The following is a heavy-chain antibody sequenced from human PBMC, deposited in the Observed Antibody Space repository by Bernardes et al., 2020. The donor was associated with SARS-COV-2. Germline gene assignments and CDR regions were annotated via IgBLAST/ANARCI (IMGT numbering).Heavy chain of an antibody. V-gene: IGHV1-2*02. Sequence: ASEKVSCKASGYTFTGYYMHWVRQAPGQGLEWMGWINPNSGGTNYAQKFQGRVTMTRDTSISTAYMELSRLRSDDTAVYYCAREIIVATMVYYYGMDVWGQGTTVTVSS. CDR3: AREIIVATMVYYYGMDV. CDR2: INPNSGGT. D-gene: IGHD5-12*01. J-gene: IGHJ6*02. CDR1: GYTFTGYY.